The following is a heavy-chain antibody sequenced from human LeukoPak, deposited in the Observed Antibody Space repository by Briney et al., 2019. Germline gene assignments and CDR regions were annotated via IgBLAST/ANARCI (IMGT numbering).Heavy chain of an antibody. V-gene: IGHV1-69*05. Sequence: SLKVSCKASGGTFSSYASSWVRQAPGQGLGWMGGIIPIFGTANYAQKFQGRVTITTDESTSTAYMELSSLRSEDTAVYYCARDYSSEYNWFDPWGQGTLVTVSS. CDR1: GGTFSSYA. CDR3: ARDYSSEYNWFDP. D-gene: IGHD4-11*01. J-gene: IGHJ5*02. CDR2: IIPIFGTA.